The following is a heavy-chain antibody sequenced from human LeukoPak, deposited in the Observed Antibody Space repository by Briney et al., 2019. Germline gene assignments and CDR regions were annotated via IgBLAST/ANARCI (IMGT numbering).Heavy chain of an antibody. J-gene: IGHJ4*02. D-gene: IGHD1-7*01. CDR2: ISYDGSDK. CDR3: AKIRVIFNWNYAYYFDY. V-gene: IGHV3-30*18. CDR1: GFTFSSYW. Sequence: GGSLRLSCAASGFTFSSYWMSWVRQAPGKGLEWVAVISYDGSDKYYADSVKGRFTISRDNSKNTLYLQMNSLRAEDTAVYYCAKIRVIFNWNYAYYFDYWGQGSLVTVSS.